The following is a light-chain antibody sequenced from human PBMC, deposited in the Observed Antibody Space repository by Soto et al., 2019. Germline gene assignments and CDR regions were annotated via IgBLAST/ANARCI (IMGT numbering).Light chain of an antibody. V-gene: IGKV1-6*01. J-gene: IGKJ1*01. CDR3: LQDYNFPWA. CDR2: GAS. Sequence: IQMTQSPSSLSASVGDRVTISCRASQGIRSDLAWYQQKPGKVPKLLIYGASKLESGVPSRFSGSEFGTDFTLTISSLQPEDFATYYCLQDYNFPWAFGQGTKVEIK. CDR1: QGIRSD.